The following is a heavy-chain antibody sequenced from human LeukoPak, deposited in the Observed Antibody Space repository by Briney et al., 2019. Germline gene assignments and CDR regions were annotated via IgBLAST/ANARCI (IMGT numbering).Heavy chain of an antibody. V-gene: IGHV3-13*01. CDR1: GFTFSSYD. CDR2: IGTAGEI. Sequence: PGGSLRLSCAASGFTFSSYDIHWVRQATGKGLEWVSGIGTAGEIYYPGSVKGRFTISRDNAKNSLYLQMNSLRAEDTAVYYCARDSSRYSYDYWGQGTLVTVSS. D-gene: IGHD5-18*01. J-gene: IGHJ4*02. CDR3: ARDSSRYSYDY.